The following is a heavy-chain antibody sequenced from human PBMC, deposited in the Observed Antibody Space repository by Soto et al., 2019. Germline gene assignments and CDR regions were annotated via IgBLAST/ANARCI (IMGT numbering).Heavy chain of an antibody. J-gene: IGHJ4*02. V-gene: IGHV4-59*01. D-gene: IGHD2-2*01. CDR2: IYYSGRT. Sequence: SETLSLTCTVSGGSISSYYWSWIRQPPGKGLEWIGYIYYSGRTNYNPSLKSRVTISVVTSKNQFSLKLSSVTAADTAVYYCARDRPAYCSSTSCSGRYFDYWGQGTMVTVSS. CDR3: ARDRPAYCSSTSCSGRYFDY. CDR1: GGSISSYY.